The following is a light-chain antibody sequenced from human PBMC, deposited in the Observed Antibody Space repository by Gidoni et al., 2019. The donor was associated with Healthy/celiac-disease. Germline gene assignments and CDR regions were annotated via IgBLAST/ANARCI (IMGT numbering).Light chain of an antibody. J-gene: IGKJ2*01. CDR1: QSVSSN. V-gene: IGKV3-15*01. CDR3: RQYNDWPLT. CDR2: VAS. Sequence: EIVMTQSPATLSVSPGERATLSCRASQSVSSNFAWYQQKPGQPPRPLIYVASTRATGIPAKFSGSRSWTEDTLTISSLQSEDVSVYYCRQYNDWPLTFGQGTKLEIK.